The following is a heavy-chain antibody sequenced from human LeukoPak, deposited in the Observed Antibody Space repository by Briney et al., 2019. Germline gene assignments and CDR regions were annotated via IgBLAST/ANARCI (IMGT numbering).Heavy chain of an antibody. V-gene: IGHV4-39*01. Sequence: SETLSLTCTVSAGSISSSSHHWGWIRQSPGKGLEWIGSIYYGRTTYYNPSLNSRVTMPVVTSKNQFSLQLNSVTAADTAVYYCVRHDGRGGATMGALDSWGQGSLVTVSS. CDR3: VRHDGRGGATMGALDS. D-gene: IGHD5-12*01. J-gene: IGHJ4*02. CDR2: IYYGRTT. CDR1: AGSISSSSHH.